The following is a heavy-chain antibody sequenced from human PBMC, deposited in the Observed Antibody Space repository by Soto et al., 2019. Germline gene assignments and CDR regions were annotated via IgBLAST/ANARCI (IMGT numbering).Heavy chain of an antibody. V-gene: IGHV3-7*01. Sequence: EVQLVESGGGLVQPGGSLRISCAVSGFSIASYWMSWVRQAPGKGLEWVATTKEDGSEIYYVDSVRGRFTISRDNADNSLYLQMNSLSAEDTAVYFCARDVGFDYVNWGQGTLVTVSS. CDR2: TKEDGSEI. CDR3: ARDVGFDYVN. J-gene: IGHJ4*02. D-gene: IGHD3-16*01. CDR1: GFSIASYW.